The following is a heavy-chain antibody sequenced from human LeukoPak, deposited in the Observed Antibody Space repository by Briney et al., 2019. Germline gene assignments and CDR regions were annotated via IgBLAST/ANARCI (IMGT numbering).Heavy chain of an antibody. Sequence: SETLSLTCAVYGGSFSGYSWTWIRQPPGKGLEWIGEINQSGSTNYNPSLKSRVTISVDTSKNQFSLKLSSVTAADTAVYYCARGPYSSSWYKYYYYMDVWVKGTTVTVSS. D-gene: IGHD6-13*01. J-gene: IGHJ6*03. V-gene: IGHV4-34*01. CDR1: GGSFSGYS. CDR3: ARGPYSSSWYKYYYYMDV. CDR2: INQSGST.